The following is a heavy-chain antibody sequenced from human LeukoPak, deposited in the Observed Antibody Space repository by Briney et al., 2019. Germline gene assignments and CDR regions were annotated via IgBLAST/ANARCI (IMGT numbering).Heavy chain of an antibody. J-gene: IGHJ4*02. CDR1: GFTFSSYW. CDR3: AKDRSTVVTKGDYFDY. CDR2: IKQDGSEK. Sequence: GGSLRLSCAASGFTFSSYWMSWVRQAPGKGLEWVANIKQDGSEKYYVDSVKGRFTISRDNAKNSLYLQMNSLRAEDTAVYYCAKDRSTVVTKGDYFDYWGQGTLVTVSS. V-gene: IGHV3-7*01. D-gene: IGHD4-23*01.